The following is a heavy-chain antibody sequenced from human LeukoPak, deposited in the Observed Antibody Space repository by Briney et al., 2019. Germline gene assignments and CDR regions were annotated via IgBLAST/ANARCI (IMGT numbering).Heavy chain of an antibody. CDR3: ARAYYDSSGRQSYYYYYGLDV. Sequence: SVKVSCKASGGTFSSYAISWVRQAPGQGLEWMGGIIPILGTANYAQKFQGRVTITAAESTSTAYMELSSLRSEDTAVYYCARAYYDSSGRQSYYYYYGLDVWGQGTTVTVSS. J-gene: IGHJ6*02. CDR2: IIPILGTA. CDR1: GGTFSSYA. D-gene: IGHD3-22*01. V-gene: IGHV1-69*01.